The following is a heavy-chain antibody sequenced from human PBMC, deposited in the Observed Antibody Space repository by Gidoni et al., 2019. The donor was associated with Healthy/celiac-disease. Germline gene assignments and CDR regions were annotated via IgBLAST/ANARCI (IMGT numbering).Heavy chain of an antibody. Sequence: EVQLVESGGGLVKPGGSLRLSCAASGFTFSSYSMNWVRQAPGKGLEWVSSISSSSSYIYYADSVKGRFTISRDNAKNSLYLQMNSLRAEDTAVYYCARDRGYSYGPQYYFDYWGQGTLVTVSS. V-gene: IGHV3-21*01. CDR1: GFTFSSYS. CDR3: ARDRGYSYGPQYYFDY. CDR2: ISSSSSYI. D-gene: IGHD5-18*01. J-gene: IGHJ4*02.